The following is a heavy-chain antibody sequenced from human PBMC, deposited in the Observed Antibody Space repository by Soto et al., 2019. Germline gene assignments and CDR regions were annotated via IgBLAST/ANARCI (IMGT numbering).Heavy chain of an antibody. CDR1: GFTFSSYA. CDR2: ISGSGGST. J-gene: IGHJ4*02. Sequence: QPGGSLRLSCAASGFTFSSYAMSWVRQAPGKGLEWVSAISGSGGSTYYADSVKGRFTISRDNSKNTLYLQMNSLRAEDTAVYYCANTQGYDYYDSSGPNPDFDYWGQGTLVTVSS. CDR3: ANTQGYDYYDSSGPNPDFDY. D-gene: IGHD3-22*01. V-gene: IGHV3-23*01.